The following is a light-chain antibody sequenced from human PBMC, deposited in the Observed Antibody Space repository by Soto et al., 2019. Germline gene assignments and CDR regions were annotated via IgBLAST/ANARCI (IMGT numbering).Light chain of an antibody. CDR3: QQYNTYPLT. J-gene: IGKJ4*01. CDR1: ESISSW. CDR2: KAS. Sequence: DIQMTQSPSTLSASVGDRVSITCRASESISSWLAWYQQKPGKAPKILINKASNLESGVPSRFSGSGSGTECTLTISSLQHDDFATYYCQQYNTYPLTFGGGTKVELK. V-gene: IGKV1-5*03.